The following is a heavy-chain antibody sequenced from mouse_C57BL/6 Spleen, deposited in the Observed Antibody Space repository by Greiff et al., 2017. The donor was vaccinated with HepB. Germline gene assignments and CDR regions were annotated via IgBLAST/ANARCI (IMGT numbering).Heavy chain of an antibody. Sequence: EVKVVESGGGLVQPGGSLSLSCAASGFTFTDYYMSWVRQPPGKALEWLGFIRNKANGYTTEYSASVKGRFTISRDNSQSILYLQMNALRAEDSATYYCARYIRALYAMDYWGQGTSVTVSS. V-gene: IGHV7-3*01. CDR1: GFTFTDYY. CDR3: ARYIRALYAMDY. J-gene: IGHJ4*01. CDR2: IRNKANGYTT. D-gene: IGHD3-3*01.